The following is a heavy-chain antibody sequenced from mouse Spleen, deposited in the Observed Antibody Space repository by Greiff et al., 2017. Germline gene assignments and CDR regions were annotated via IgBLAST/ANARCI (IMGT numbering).Heavy chain of an antibody. Sequence: EVKLVESGGGLVQPGGSLSLSCAASGFTFTDYYMSWVRQPPGKALEWLGFIRNKANGYTTEYSASVKGRFTISRDNSQSILYLQMNALRAEDSATYYCARSYYYGSFDYWGQGTTLTVSS. CDR3: ARSYYYGSFDY. J-gene: IGHJ2*01. CDR2: IRNKANGYTT. V-gene: IGHV7-3*01. CDR1: GFTFTDYY. D-gene: IGHD1-1*01.